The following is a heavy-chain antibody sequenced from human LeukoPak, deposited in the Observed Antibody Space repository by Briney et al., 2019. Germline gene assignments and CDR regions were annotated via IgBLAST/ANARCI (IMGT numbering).Heavy chain of an antibody. D-gene: IGHD3-9*01. CDR1: GFMYSDYY. J-gene: IGHJ3*02. CDR3: ARARYVNSFYAFDI. V-gene: IGHV4-59*01. CDR2: LSKSGNT. Sequence: PGGSLRLSCAASGFMYSDYYMTWIRQAPGKGLEWIGYLSKSGNTNYSPSLKSRVTIFGDTSKNQFFLKLSSVTAADTAVYYCARARYVNSFYAFDIWGQGTLVTVSS.